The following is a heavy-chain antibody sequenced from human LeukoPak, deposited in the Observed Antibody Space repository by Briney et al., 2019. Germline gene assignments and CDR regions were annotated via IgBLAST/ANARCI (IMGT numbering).Heavy chain of an antibody. J-gene: IGHJ4*02. CDR1: GYTFTGYY. CDR2: INPNSGGT. Sequence: ASVKVSCKASGYTFTGYYIHWVRQAPGQGLEWMGWINPNSGGTNYAQKFQGRVTMTRDTSISTAYMELSRLRSDDAAVYYCAKSPPYCGGDCNYFDYWGQGTLVTVSS. D-gene: IGHD2-21*02. CDR3: AKSPPYCGGDCNYFDY. V-gene: IGHV1-2*02.